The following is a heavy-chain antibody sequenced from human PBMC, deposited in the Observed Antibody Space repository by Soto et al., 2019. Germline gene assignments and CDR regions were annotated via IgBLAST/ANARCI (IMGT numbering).Heavy chain of an antibody. D-gene: IGHD2-15*01. Sequence: SETLSLTRTVSCGSVSSGSYYWSWIRQPPGKGLEWIGYIYYSVSTNYNPSLKGRVTISVDTSKNQFSLKLSSVTAADTAVYYCARGELGCSGGSCHNWFDPWGQGTLVTVSS. CDR2: IYYSVST. V-gene: IGHV4-61*01. J-gene: IGHJ5*02. CDR1: CGSVSSGSYY. CDR3: ARGELGCSGGSCHNWFDP.